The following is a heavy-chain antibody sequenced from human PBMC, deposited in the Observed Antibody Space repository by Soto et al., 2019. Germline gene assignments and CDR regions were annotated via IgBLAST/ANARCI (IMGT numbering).Heavy chain of an antibody. D-gene: IGHD5-12*01. Sequence: EVQLVESGEGLVQPGGSLRLSCAASGFTFRTWMHWVRQAPGKGLVWVSRINSDGSSITYADSVKGRFIISRDNAKNTLYLQMNSLTVEVTAVYSCTRGAIGYGNFDYWGQGVLVTVS. CDR1: GFTFRTW. V-gene: IGHV3-74*01. J-gene: IGHJ4*02. CDR2: INSDGSSI. CDR3: TRGAIGYGNFDY.